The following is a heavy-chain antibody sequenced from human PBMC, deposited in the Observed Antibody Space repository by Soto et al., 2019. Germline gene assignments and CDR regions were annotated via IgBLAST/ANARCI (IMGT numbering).Heavy chain of an antibody. CDR1: GGSISSSSYY. Sequence: SETLSLTCTVSGGSISSSSYYWGWIRQPPGKGLEWIGSIYYSGSTYYNPSLKSRVTISVDTSKNQFSLKLSSVTAADTAVYYCARTGDYGDYAVAFDIWGQGTMVTVSS. CDR3: ARTGDYGDYAVAFDI. CDR2: IYYSGST. V-gene: IGHV4-39*01. J-gene: IGHJ3*02. D-gene: IGHD4-17*01.